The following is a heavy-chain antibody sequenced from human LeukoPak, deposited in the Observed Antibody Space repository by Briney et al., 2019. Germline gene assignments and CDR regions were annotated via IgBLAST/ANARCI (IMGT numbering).Heavy chain of an antibody. D-gene: IGHD3-3*01. CDR1: GYTFTSYG. V-gene: IGHV1-18*01. Sequence: GASVKVSCKPSGYTFTSYGISWVRQAPGQRLEWMGWISAYNGNTNYAQKLQGRVTMTTDTSTSTAYMELRSLRSDDTAVYYCARDKLRFLELGVGAFDIWGQGTMVTVSS. CDR2: ISAYNGNT. J-gene: IGHJ3*02. CDR3: ARDKLRFLELGVGAFDI.